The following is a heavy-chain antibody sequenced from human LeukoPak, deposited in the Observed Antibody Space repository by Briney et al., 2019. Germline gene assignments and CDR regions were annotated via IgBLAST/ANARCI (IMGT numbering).Heavy chain of an antibody. J-gene: IGHJ4*02. Sequence: GDSLKISCKGSGYSFANYWIGWVRQMPGKGLEWMGIIYPKASDTRYSPSFRGQVTISADKSIATAYLRWNSLKASDTAMYYCALSSGAYDSAGYFDYWGQGTLVTVSS. D-gene: IGHD3-22*01. V-gene: IGHV5-51*01. CDR1: GYSFANYW. CDR3: ALSSGAYDSAGYFDY. CDR2: IYPKASDT.